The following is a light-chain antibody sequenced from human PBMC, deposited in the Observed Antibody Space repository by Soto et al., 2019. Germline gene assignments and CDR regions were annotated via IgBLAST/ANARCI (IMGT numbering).Light chain of an antibody. CDR3: CSYALSSTYV. CDR2: EGS. CDR1: SSDIGSYSF. Sequence: QSALTQPASVSGSPGQSITLSCTGTSSDIGSYSFVSWYQQHPGKAPRLIIYEGSKRPSGVSNRFSASRSGNTASLTISGLQPEDEADYYCCSYALSSTYVFGTGTMVTVL. J-gene: IGLJ1*01. V-gene: IGLV2-23*01.